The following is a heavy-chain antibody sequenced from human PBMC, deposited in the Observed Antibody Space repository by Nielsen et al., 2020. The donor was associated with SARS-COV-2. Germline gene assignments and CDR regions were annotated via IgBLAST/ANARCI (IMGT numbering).Heavy chain of an antibody. CDR1: GFTFSDYY. D-gene: IGHD2/OR15-2a*01. CDR3: ARVLLGYYGMDV. CDR2: ISSSGSTI. Sequence: GESLKISCAASGFTFSDYYMSWIRQAPGKGLEWVSYISSSGSTIYYADSVKGRFTISRGNAKNSLYLQMNSLRAEDTAVYYCARVLLGYYGMDVWGQGTTVTVSS. J-gene: IGHJ6*02. V-gene: IGHV3-11*01.